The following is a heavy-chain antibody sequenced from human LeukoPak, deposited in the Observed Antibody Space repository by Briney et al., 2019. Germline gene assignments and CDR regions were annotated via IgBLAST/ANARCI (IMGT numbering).Heavy chain of an antibody. Sequence: GASVKVSCKASGYTFTGYYLHWVRQAPGQGLEWMGWINPNTGGTNYAQKFQGRVTMTRDTSISKAYMEVTRLRSDDTAVYYCARALVPAAQRLSSWGQGTLVTVS. CDR3: ARALVPAAQRLSS. CDR1: GYTFTGYY. CDR2: INPNTGGT. V-gene: IGHV1-2*02. J-gene: IGHJ5*02. D-gene: IGHD2-2*01.